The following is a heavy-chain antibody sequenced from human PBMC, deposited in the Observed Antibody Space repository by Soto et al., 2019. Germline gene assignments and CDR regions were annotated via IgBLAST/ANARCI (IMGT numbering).Heavy chain of an antibody. Sequence: GGSLRLSCAASGFTFSSYSMNWVRQAPGKGLEWVSYISRRIRHKYYADSVKGRFTISRDNAKNSLYLQMNSLRAEDRAVYYWARVLNVDIVATIILCPPDYGGQGTLVTVSS. CDR3: ARVLNVDIVATIILCPPDY. J-gene: IGHJ4*02. D-gene: IGHD5-12*01. CDR2: ISRRIRHK. CDR1: GFTFSSYS. V-gene: IGHV3-48*01.